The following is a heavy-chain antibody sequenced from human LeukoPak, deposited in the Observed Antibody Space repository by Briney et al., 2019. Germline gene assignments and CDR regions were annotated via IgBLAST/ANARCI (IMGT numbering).Heavy chain of an antibody. CDR1: EFTFSSYS. CDR2: ISSSRSYI. V-gene: IGHV3-21*04. Sequence: GGSLRLSCAASEFTFSSYSMNWVRQAPGKGLEWVSSISSSRSYIYYADSVKGRFTISRDNAKNSLYLQMNSLRAEDTAVYYCARVQRVKFPLKYYFDYWGQGTLVTVSS. D-gene: IGHD3-10*01. J-gene: IGHJ4*02. CDR3: ARVQRVKFPLKYYFDY.